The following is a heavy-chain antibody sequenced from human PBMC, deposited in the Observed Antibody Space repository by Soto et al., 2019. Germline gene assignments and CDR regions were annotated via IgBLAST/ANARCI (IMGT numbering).Heavy chain of an antibody. V-gene: IGHV4-4*07. Sequence: PSETLSLTCTVSGGSISSYYWSWIRQPAGKGLEWIGCIYTSGSTNYNPSLKSRVTMSVDTSKNQFSLKLAAVTAADTAVYYCARVGKLELQGGAFDIWGQGTMVTVSS. CDR1: GGSISSYY. D-gene: IGHD1-7*01. J-gene: IGHJ3*02. CDR3: ARVGKLELQGGAFDI. CDR2: IYTSGST.